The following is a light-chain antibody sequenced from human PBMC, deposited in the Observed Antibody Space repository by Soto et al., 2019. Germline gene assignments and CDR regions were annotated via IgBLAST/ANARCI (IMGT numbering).Light chain of an antibody. V-gene: IGKV1-27*01. CDR1: LPISNY. CDR3: QKYNSAPLT. J-gene: IGKJ4*01. Sequence: EIQMTQSPSSLSASVGERVTLTCRASLPISNYLARYQQKPGQIPNLLIYAASTLQAGVPSRFSGSGSGTDFTLTISSLQPEDVAAYYCQKYNSAPLTFGRGTKVEIK. CDR2: AAS.